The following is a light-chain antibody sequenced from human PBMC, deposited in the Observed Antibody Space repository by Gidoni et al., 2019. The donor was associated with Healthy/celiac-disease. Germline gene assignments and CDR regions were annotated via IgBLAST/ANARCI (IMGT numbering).Light chain of an antibody. V-gene: IGKV1-33*01. CDR2: DAS. CDR1: QDISNY. J-gene: IGKJ4*01. Sequence: DIQITPSPSSLSASVGDRVTITCQASQDISNYLNWYQQKPGKAPKLLIYDASNLETGGPSRFSGSGSGTDVTFTISRLQPEDIATYYCQQYDNLPLTFXGXTKVEIK. CDR3: QQYDNLPLT.